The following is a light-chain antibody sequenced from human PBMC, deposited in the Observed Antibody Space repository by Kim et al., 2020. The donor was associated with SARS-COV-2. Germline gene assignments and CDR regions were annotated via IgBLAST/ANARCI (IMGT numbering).Light chain of an antibody. V-gene: IGKV1-39*01. J-gene: IGKJ2*01. Sequence: DIQMTQSPSSLSASVGDRVTITCRASQSISSYLNWYQQKPGKAPKLLIYAASSLQSGVPSRFSGSGSGTDFTLTISSLQPEDFATYYCPQSYSTPQYTFGQGTKLELK. CDR3: PQSYSTPQYT. CDR1: QSISSY. CDR2: AAS.